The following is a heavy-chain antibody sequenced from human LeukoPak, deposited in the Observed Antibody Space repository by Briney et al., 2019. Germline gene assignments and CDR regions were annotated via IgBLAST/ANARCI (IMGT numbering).Heavy chain of an antibody. CDR3: ARGTYDSCDYYFGY. Sequence: GDPLTLSCGACGLTFSSYWMHLGRQAPGKGPGLVSRIYSDGSGRSYADYVKGRFTISRVSAKNTLYLQMNSLRAEDTAVYCCARGTYDSCDYYFGYWGQGTLVTGSS. D-gene: IGHD4-17*01. CDR1: GLTFSSYW. CDR2: IYSDGSGR. J-gene: IGHJ4*02. V-gene: IGHV3-74*01.